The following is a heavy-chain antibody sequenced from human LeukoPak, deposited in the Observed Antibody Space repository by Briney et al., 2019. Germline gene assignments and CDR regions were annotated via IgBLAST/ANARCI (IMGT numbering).Heavy chain of an antibody. CDR1: GFTFSSYA. CDR3: ARHYWDSYYYDSSGPPGY. V-gene: IGHV3-30*04. Sequence: GGSLRLSCAASGFTFSSYAMYWVRQAPGKGLEWVAVISYDGSNKYFADSMKGRFIISRDNSKNTLYLQMNSLRAEDTAVYYCARHYWDSYYYDSSGPPGYWSQGTLVTVSS. CDR2: ISYDGSNK. J-gene: IGHJ4*02. D-gene: IGHD3-22*01.